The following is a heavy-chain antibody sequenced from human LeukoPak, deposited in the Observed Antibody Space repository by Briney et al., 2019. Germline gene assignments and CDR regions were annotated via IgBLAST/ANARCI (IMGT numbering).Heavy chain of an antibody. CDR3: AKAGRYYDSSGYYYFDY. Sequence: PGGSLRLSCAASGFTFSNYAMSWVRQAPGKGLEWVSAISNAGTTCYVDSVKDRFTISRDISKNTLYLQMNSLRAEDTALYYCAKAGRYYDSSGYYYFDYWGQGTLVTVSS. V-gene: IGHV3-23*01. CDR2: ISNAGTT. CDR1: GFTFSNYA. J-gene: IGHJ4*02. D-gene: IGHD3-22*01.